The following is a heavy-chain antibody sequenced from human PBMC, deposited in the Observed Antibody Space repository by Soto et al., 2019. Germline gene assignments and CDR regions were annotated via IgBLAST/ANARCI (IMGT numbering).Heavy chain of an antibody. Sequence: ASVKVSCKASGYTFSIYGISWVLQAPGQGLEWMGRISTYNGNTNYAQKLQGRVTMTTDTSTSTAYMELRSLRSDDTAVYYCAIPKTTVTSDFDYWGQGTLVTVSS. CDR2: ISTYNGNT. CDR1: GYTFSIYG. V-gene: IGHV1-18*01. CDR3: AIPKTTVTSDFDY. J-gene: IGHJ4*02. D-gene: IGHD4-17*01.